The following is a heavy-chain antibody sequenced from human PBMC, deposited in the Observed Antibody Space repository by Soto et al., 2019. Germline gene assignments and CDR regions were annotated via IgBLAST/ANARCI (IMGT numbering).Heavy chain of an antibody. J-gene: IGHJ4*02. CDR2: INIDGSEK. CDR1: GFTFTEYW. V-gene: IGHV3-7*01. D-gene: IGHD6-6*01. Sequence: GGSLRLSCAASGFTFTEYWMNWVRQAPGKGLEWVAYINIDGSEKNYVDSVKGRFTISRDNAKNSLYLQMNSLRVEDTAVYYCARTPRLLDSWGQGTQVTVSS. CDR3: ARTPRLLDS.